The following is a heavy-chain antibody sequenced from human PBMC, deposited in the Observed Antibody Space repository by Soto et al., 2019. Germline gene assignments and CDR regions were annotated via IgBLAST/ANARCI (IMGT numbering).Heavy chain of an antibody. D-gene: IGHD5-12*01. V-gene: IGHV4-34*01. CDR3: ARRKWLRLTGRRYFDL. Sequence: QVQLQQWGAGLLKPSETLSLTCAVYGGSFSGYYWSWIRQPPGKGLEWIGEINHSRSTNYNPSLKSRVTISVDTSKNQFSLKLSSVTAADTAVYYCARRKWLRLTGRRYFDLWGRGTLVTVSS. J-gene: IGHJ2*01. CDR2: INHSRST. CDR1: GGSFSGYY.